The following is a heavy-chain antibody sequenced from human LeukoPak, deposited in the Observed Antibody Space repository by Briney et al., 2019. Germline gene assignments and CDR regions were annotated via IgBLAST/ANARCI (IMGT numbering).Heavy chain of an antibody. CDR3: ARVGLGYCSGGSCYGGFDP. V-gene: IGHV3-48*04. D-gene: IGHD2-15*01. CDR2: ISSSSSTI. J-gene: IGHJ5*02. Sequence: PSETLSLTCTVSGGSIRSYYWSWVRQAPGKGLEWVSYISSSSSTIYYADSVKGRFTISRDNAKNSLYLQMNSLRAEDTAVYYCARVGLGYCSGGSCYGGFDPWGQGTLVTVSS. CDR1: GGSIRSYY.